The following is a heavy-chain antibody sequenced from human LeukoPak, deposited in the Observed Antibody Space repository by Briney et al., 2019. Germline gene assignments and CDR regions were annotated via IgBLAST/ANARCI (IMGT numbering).Heavy chain of an antibody. V-gene: IGHV1-2*02. J-gene: IGHJ4*02. CDR3: ARDSRRDGYNLFDY. CDR2: INPNSGGT. D-gene: IGHD5-24*01. CDR1: GYTFTGYY. Sequence: ASVKVSCKASGYTFTGYYMHWVRQAPGQGPEWMGWINPNSGGTNYAQKFQGRVTMTRDTSISTAYMELSGLRSDDAAVFYCARDSRRDGYNLFDYWGQGTLVTVSS.